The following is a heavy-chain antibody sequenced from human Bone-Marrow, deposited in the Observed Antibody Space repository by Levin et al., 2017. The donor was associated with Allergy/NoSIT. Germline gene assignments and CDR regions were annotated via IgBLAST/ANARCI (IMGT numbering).Heavy chain of an antibody. Sequence: GGSLRLSCAASGFTFSSYGMHWVRQAPGKGLEWVAVISYDGSNKYYADSVKGRFTISRDNSKNTLYLQMNSLRAEDTAVYYCAKALQQGIAAAGTDAFDIWGQGTMVTVSS. J-gene: IGHJ3*02. CDR3: AKALQQGIAAAGTDAFDI. CDR2: ISYDGSNK. V-gene: IGHV3-30*18. D-gene: IGHD6-13*01. CDR1: GFTFSSYG.